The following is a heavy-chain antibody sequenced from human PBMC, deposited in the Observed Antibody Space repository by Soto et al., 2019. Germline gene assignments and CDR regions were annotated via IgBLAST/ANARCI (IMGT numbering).Heavy chain of an antibody. D-gene: IGHD3-3*01. Sequence: GGSLRLSCAASGFTFSSYAMSWVRQAPGKGLEWVSAISGSGGSTYYADSVKGRFTISRDNSKNTLYLQMNSLRAEDTAVYYCAKDHPQYYDFWSAKTVESQGYFDYWGQGTLVTVSS. CDR3: AKDHPQYYDFWSAKTVESQGYFDY. CDR1: GFTFSSYA. J-gene: IGHJ4*02. CDR2: ISGSGGST. V-gene: IGHV3-23*01.